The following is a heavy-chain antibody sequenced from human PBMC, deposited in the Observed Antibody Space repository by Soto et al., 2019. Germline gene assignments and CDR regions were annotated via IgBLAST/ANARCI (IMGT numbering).Heavy chain of an antibody. CDR3: AKGWGAMDV. CDR2: ISGSGGST. Sequence: EVQLLDSGGGLVQPGGSLRLSCVASVFTFSSYAMTWVRQAPGKGLEWVSAISGSGGSTYYADSVKGRFTISRDNSKNTLYLQMNSLRAEDTAGFYCAKGWGAMDVWGQGTTVTVSS. V-gene: IGHV3-23*01. D-gene: IGHD3-16*01. CDR1: VFTFSSYA. J-gene: IGHJ6*02.